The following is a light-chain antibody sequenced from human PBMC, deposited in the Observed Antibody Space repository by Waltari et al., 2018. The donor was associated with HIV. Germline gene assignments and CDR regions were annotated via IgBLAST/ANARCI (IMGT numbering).Light chain of an antibody. CDR2: RNN. CDR3: AAWDDSLSGLV. J-gene: IGLJ3*02. Sequence: QSVLTQPPSASGTPGQRVTISCSGSSSNIGSNYVYWYQQLPGTAPKLLIYRNNQRPSGVPDLFSGSKSGPSASLAISGLRSEDEADYYCAAWDDSLSGLVFGGGTKLTVL. V-gene: IGLV1-47*01. CDR1: SSNIGSNY.